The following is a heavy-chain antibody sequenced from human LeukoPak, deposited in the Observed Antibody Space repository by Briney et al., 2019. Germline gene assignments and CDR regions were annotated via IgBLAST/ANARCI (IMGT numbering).Heavy chain of an antibody. CDR1: GGTFSSYA. CDR3: VRTPPNWGFDY. Sequence: ASVKVSCKASGGTFSSYAISWVRQATGQGLEWMGWMSPNSGDTGYAQKFQGRVTMTSDSSISTAYMELSSLRSEDTAIYYCVRTPPNWGFDYWGQGTLVTVSS. D-gene: IGHD7-27*01. V-gene: IGHV1-8*02. CDR2: MSPNSGDT. J-gene: IGHJ4*02.